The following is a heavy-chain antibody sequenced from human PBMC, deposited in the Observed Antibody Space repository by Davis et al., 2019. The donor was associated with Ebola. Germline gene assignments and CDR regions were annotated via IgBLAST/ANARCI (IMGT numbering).Heavy chain of an antibody. V-gene: IGHV1-8*01. CDR1: RYTFTSYD. D-gene: IGHD4-17*01. Sequence: ASVKVSCKASRYTFTSYDINWVRQATGQGLEWMGWMNPNSGNTGYAQKFQGRVTMSRNTSISTAYMELNSLRSKDTAVYYCARARDYALNLIDYWGQGTLVTVSS. CDR2: MNPNSGNT. J-gene: IGHJ4*02. CDR3: ARARDYALNLIDY.